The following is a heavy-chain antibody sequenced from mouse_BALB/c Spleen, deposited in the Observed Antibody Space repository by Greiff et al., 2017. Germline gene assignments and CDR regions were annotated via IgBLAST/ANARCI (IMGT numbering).Heavy chain of an antibody. V-gene: IGHV1-37*01. CDR1: GYSFTGYF. J-gene: IGHJ4*01. CDR3: GRYPYKGYAMDY. Sequence: EVQLQQSGPELVKPGASVKISCKASGYSFTGYFMHWVKQSPGKGLEWIGRIYPYNGDTFYNQKFKGKATLTVDKSSSTAYMKLLSLTSEDSAVYYCGRYPYKGYAMDYWGQGTSVTVSA. CDR2: IYPYNGDT.